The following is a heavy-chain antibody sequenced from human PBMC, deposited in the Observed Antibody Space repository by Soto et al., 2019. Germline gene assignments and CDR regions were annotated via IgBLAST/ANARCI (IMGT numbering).Heavy chain of an antibody. CDR3: ARVRGSYFDY. CDR2: IIPIFGTA. D-gene: IGHD1-26*01. J-gene: IGHJ4*02. Sequence: VASVKVSCKASGGTFSSYAISWVRQAPGQGLEWMGGIIPIFGTANYAQKFQGRVTITADESTSTAYMELSSLRSEDTAAYYCARVRGSYFDYWGQGTLVTVSS. V-gene: IGHV1-69*13. CDR1: GGTFSSYA.